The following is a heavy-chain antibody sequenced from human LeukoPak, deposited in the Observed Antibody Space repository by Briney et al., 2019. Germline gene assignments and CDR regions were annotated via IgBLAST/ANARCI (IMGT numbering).Heavy chain of an antibody. V-gene: IGHV3-49*04. Sequence: GALRLAPRRSRVSLRDHSIRGVPWAPWEGMEWVGCIASKPYDEATQYAASVEDSITISQEDSISSAYLQMSSLKSDETAGYYCAWHRGLTLDFWDRGALVSVSS. D-gene: IGHD1-14*01. J-gene: IGHJ4*02. CDR3: AWHRGLTLDF. CDR1: RVSLRDHS. CDR2: IASKPYDEAT.